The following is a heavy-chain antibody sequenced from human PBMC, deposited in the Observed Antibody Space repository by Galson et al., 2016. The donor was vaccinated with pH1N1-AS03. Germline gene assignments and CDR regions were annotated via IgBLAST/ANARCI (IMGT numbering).Heavy chain of an antibody. CDR3: ARDPKYTVNYYRISAGLDV. CDR1: GYTFTGNY. D-gene: IGHD3-10*01. J-gene: IGHJ6*02. CDR2: INPNSGDT. Sequence: SVKVSCKASGYTFTGNYLHWVRQAPGQGLEWVGWINPNSGDTSYAQKFQGRVTMTRDTSISAAFLELSRLRSDDTAVYYCARDPKYTVNYYRISAGLDVWGQGTTVTVSS. V-gene: IGHV1-2*02.